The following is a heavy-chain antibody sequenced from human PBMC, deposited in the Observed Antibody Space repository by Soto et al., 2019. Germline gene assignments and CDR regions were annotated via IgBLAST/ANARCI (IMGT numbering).Heavy chain of an antibody. D-gene: IGHD5-18*01. V-gene: IGHV3-21*01. CDR2: ISSSSSNI. CDR3: SRVRYVDTAMVYYFDY. CDR1: GFTFSSYS. J-gene: IGHJ4*02. Sequence: EVQLVESGGGLVKPGGSLRLSCAASGFTFSSYSMNWVRQAPGKGLEWVSSISSSSSNIYYADSVKGRFTITRDNAKNTLYLQMNSLRAEDTAVYYYSRVRYVDTAMVYYFDYWGQGTLVTVSS.